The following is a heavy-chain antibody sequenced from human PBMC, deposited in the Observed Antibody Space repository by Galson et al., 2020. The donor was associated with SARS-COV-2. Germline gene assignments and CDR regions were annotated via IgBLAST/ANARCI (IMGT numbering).Heavy chain of an antibody. CDR3: AKEGVGATHFDY. J-gene: IGHJ4*02. Sequence: SLRLSCAASGFTFDDYAMHWVRQAPGKGLEWVSGISWHSGSIGYADSVKGRFTISRDNAKNSLYLQMNSLRAEDTALYYCAKEGVGATHFDYWGQGTLVTVSS. CDR2: ISWHSGSI. D-gene: IGHD1-26*01. V-gene: IGHV3-9*01. CDR1: GFTFDDYA.